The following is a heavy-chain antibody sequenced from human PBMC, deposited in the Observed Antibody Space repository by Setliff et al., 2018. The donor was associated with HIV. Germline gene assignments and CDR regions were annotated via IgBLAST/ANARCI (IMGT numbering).Heavy chain of an antibody. J-gene: IGHJ4*02. Sequence: LRLSCAASGFTFTTYTMNWVRQAPGKGLEWVSYISSSSSTIYYADSVKGRFTISRDNAKNSLYLQMNSLRAEDTAVYYCAREGIAAAGSYSYGFGQIDYWGQGTLVTVSS. D-gene: IGHD6-13*01. CDR1: GFTFTTYT. CDR3: AREGIAAAGSYSYGFGQIDY. CDR2: ISSSSSTI. V-gene: IGHV3-48*01.